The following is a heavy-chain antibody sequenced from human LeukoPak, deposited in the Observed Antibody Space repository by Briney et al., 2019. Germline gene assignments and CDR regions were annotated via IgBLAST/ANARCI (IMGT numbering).Heavy chain of an antibody. CDR2: IKQDRSEK. CDR1: GFTFSSYW. CDR3: ARERGGFCSGTSCYKAFDI. J-gene: IGHJ3*02. Sequence: GGSLRLSCAASGFTFSSYWMTWVRQAPGKGLEWVANIKQDRSEKYYVDSVKGRFTISRDSANNSLYLQLNSLRAEDTAAYYCARERGGFCSGTSCYKAFDIWGQGTMVTVSS. D-gene: IGHD2-2*02. V-gene: IGHV3-7*01.